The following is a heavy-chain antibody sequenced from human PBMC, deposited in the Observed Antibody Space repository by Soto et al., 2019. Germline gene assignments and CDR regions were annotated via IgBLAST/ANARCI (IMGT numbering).Heavy chain of an antibody. D-gene: IGHD3-3*01. CDR1: GFSFDTYA. J-gene: IGHJ3*02. CDR2: ISYDGTDK. Sequence: GGSLRLSCVASGFSFDTYAMHWVRQAPGRGLEWVSVISYDGTDKYYVDSVKGRFTISRDISKNTLYLQMNSLRGEDTAVYYCAKNLGEWILEDTFDTWGQGTMVTVSS. CDR3: AKNLGEWILEDTFDT. V-gene: IGHV3-30*04.